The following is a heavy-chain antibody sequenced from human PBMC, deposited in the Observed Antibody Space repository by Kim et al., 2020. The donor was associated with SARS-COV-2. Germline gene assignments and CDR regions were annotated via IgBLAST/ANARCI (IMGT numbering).Heavy chain of an antibody. Sequence: ASVKVSCKASGYTFTDYAIYWVRQAPGQKFEWMGWINADNGNTRYSQNLQGRVTITRDTSANSAYMELKSLRSEDTAIYYCAREGHEGGYLTWGQGTMVTVSS. J-gene: IGHJ3*01. D-gene: IGHD3-22*01. CDR1: GYTFTDYA. CDR3: AREGHEGGYLT. CDR2: INADNGNT. V-gene: IGHV1-3*01.